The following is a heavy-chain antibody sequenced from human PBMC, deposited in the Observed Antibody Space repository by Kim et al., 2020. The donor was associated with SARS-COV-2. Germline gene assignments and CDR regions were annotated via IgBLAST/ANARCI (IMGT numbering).Heavy chain of an antibody. V-gene: IGHV4-4*02. J-gene: IGHJ4*02. D-gene: IGHD2-21*01. Sequence: HSGSTNYNPSLKSRVTISVDKSKNQFSLKLSYVTAADTAVYYCARGGGAYWGQGTLVTVSS. CDR2: HSGST. CDR3: ARGGGAY.